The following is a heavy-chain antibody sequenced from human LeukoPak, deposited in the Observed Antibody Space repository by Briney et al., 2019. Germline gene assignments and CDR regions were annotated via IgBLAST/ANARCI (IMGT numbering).Heavy chain of an antibody. V-gene: IGHV3-48*01. D-gene: IGHD6-19*01. Sequence: GGSLRLSCAASGFTFSSYEMNWVRQAPGKGLEWVSYISSSSSTIYYADSVKGRFTISRDNAKNSLYLQMNSLRAEDTAVYYCARDWEYSSGCSDYWGQGTLVTVSS. CDR1: GFTFSSYE. CDR3: ARDWEYSSGCSDY. J-gene: IGHJ4*02. CDR2: ISSSSSTI.